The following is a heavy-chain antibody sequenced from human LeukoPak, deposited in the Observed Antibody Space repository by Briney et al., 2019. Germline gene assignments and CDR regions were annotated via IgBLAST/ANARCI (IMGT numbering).Heavy chain of an antibody. CDR3: ARVVRYSGGPLTDLLPYYFDY. Sequence: ASVKVSCKASGYTFTSYDMHWVRQAPGQRLEWMGWINTGNGNTKYSQEFQGRVTITRDTSASTAYMELSSLRSDDMAVYYCARVVRYSGGPLTDLLPYYFDYWGQGTLVTVSS. CDR2: INTGNGNT. J-gene: IGHJ4*02. D-gene: IGHD6-19*01. CDR1: GYTFTSYD. V-gene: IGHV1-3*03.